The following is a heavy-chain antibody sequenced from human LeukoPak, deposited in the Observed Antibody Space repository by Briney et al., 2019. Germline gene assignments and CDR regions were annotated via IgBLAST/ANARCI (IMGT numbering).Heavy chain of an antibody. Sequence: GGSLRLSCAAPGFTFSSYGMNWVRQAPGKGLAWVSSISSSSSYVNYADSVRGRFTISRDNAKNSLYLQMNSLRAEDTAVYYCARSLTAAAGNLGYWGQGTLITVSS. CDR3: ARSLTAAAGNLGY. CDR1: GFTFSSYG. CDR2: ISSSSSYV. D-gene: IGHD6-13*01. J-gene: IGHJ4*02. V-gene: IGHV3-21*01.